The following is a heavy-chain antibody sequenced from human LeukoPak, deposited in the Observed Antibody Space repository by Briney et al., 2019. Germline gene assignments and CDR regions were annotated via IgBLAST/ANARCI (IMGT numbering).Heavy chain of an antibody. CDR1: GYTFTSYD. D-gene: IGHD3-3*01. CDR2: MNPNSGNT. V-gene: IGHV1-8*01. CDR3: ASGSYDFWSGYD. J-gene: IGHJ4*02. Sequence: GASVKISCKASGYTFTSYDINWVRQATGQGLEWMGWMNPNSGNTGYAQKFQGRVTMTRNTSISTAYMELSSLRSEDTAVYYCASGSYDFWSGYDWGQGTLVTVSS.